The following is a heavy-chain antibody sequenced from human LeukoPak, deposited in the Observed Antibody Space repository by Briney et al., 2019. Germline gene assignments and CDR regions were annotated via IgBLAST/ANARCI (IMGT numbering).Heavy chain of an antibody. CDR2: ISYDGSNK. D-gene: IGHD1-26*01. Sequence: PGRSLRLSCAASGFTFSSYAMHWVRQAPGKGLEWVAVISYDGSNKYYADSVKGRFTISRDNSKNTLYLQMNSLRAEDTAVYYCARDSFYEAVGATPAYYYYGMDVWGQGTTVTVSS. J-gene: IGHJ6*02. CDR3: ARDSFYEAVGATPAYYYYGMDV. V-gene: IGHV3-30-3*01. CDR1: GFTFSSYA.